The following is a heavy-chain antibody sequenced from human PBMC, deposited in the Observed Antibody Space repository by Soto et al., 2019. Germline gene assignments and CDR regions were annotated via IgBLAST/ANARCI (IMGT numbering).Heavy chain of an antibody. D-gene: IGHD3-10*01. CDR2: ISYDGSNK. V-gene: IGHV3-30-3*01. CDR3: ARDRLSYYGSGLFDY. CDR1: GFPFSSYA. J-gene: IGHJ4*02. Sequence: GGSLRLSCAASGFPFSSYAMHWVRQAPGKGLEWVAVISYDGSNKYYADSVKGRFTISRDNSKNTLYLQMNSLRAEDTAVYYCARDRLSYYGSGLFDYWGQGTLVTVSS.